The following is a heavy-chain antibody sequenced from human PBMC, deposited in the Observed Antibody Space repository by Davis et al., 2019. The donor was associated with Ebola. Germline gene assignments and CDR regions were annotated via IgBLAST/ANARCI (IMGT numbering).Heavy chain of an antibody. J-gene: IGHJ6*04. CDR3: ARQADYDFVWGSYRHANYFYGLDV. Sequence: GESLKISCKVSGYSFSKYWIGWVRQKPGKGLEWVGIIYPDDSETRYSPSLQGQVTISADKSINTAYLQWSSLKASDTAVYYCARQADYDFVWGSYRHANYFYGLDVWAKGTAVTVSS. D-gene: IGHD3-16*02. CDR2: IYPDDSET. CDR1: GYSFSKYW. V-gene: IGHV5-51*01.